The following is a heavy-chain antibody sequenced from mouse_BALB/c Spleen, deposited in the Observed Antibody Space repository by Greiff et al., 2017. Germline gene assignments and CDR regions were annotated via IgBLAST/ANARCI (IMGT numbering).Heavy chain of an antibody. Sequence: ESGPGLVKPSQSLSLTCSVTGYSITSGYYWNWIRQFPGNKLEWMGYISYDGSNNYNPSLKNRISITRDTSKNQFFLKLNSVTTEDTATYYRSRGYYGSRWFAYWGQGTLVTVSA. J-gene: IGHJ3*01. CDR1: GYSITSGYY. CDR3: SRGYYGSRWFAY. CDR2: ISYDGSN. V-gene: IGHV3-6*02. D-gene: IGHD1-1*01.